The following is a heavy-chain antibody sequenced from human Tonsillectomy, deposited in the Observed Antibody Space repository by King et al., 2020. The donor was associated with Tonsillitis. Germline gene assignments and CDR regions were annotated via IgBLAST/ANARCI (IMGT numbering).Heavy chain of an antibody. V-gene: IGHV3-30-3*01. CDR1: GFTFRSYA. J-gene: IGHJ4*02. CDR2: ISYDGTNN. D-gene: IGHD3-10*01. Sequence: VQLVESGGGVVQPGRSLRLSCAASGFTFRSYAMYWVRQAPGKGLEWVAVISYDGTNNNYADSVKGRFTISRDNSKKTVYLQMNSLRAEDTAVSYCASDENDSDTSGFFYYWGQGTLVIVSS. CDR3: ASDENDSDTSGFFYY.